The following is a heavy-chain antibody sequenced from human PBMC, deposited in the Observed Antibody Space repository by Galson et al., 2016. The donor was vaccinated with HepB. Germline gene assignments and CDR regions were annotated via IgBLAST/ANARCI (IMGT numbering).Heavy chain of an antibody. V-gene: IGHV3-11*04. Sequence: SLRLSCAASRITFNDYHMSWIRQALGKGLEWVAYISSSGSTIYYADSVKGRFTISRDNAKKSLFVQMNSLRAEDTAVYYCAAGYTGFGLLGDYFDFWGQGTLVTVSS. J-gene: IGHJ4*02. CDR3: AAGYTGFGLLGDYFDF. CDR1: RITFNDYH. D-gene: IGHD5-12*01. CDR2: ISSSGSTI.